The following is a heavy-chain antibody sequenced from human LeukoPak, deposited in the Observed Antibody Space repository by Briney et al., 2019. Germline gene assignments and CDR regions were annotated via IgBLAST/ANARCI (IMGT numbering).Heavy chain of an antibody. Sequence: SETLSLTCAVYGGSFSGYYWSWIRQPPGKGLERIGEINHSGSTNYNPSLKSRVTISVDKSKNQFSLKLSSVTAADTAVYYCAARGYCSGGSCTEYYFDYWGQGTLVTVSS. CDR3: AARGYCSGGSCTEYYFDY. J-gene: IGHJ4*02. CDR2: INHSGST. V-gene: IGHV4-34*01. CDR1: GGSFSGYY. D-gene: IGHD2-15*01.